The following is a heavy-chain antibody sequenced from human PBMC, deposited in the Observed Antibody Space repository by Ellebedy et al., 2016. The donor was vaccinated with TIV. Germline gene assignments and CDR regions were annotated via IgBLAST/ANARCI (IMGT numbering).Heavy chain of an antibody. D-gene: IGHD4-17*01. CDR3: ASRPNGDYHFLDY. V-gene: IGHV3-7*01. CDR2: IKHDGSEK. CDR1: GFTFSNYW. J-gene: IGHJ4*02. Sequence: GESLKISCAASGFTFSNYWMSWVRQAPGKGLEWVANIKHDGSEKYYVDSVKGRFTISRDNSKNTLYLQMNSLRVEDTAVYYCASRPNGDYHFLDYWGQGTLVTVSS.